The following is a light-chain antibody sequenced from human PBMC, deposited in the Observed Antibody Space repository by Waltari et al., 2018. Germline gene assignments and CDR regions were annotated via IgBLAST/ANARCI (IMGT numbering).Light chain of an antibody. V-gene: IGKV3-11*01. CDR2: DAS. CDR1: QSVSSY. Sequence: DIVLTQSPATLSLSPGDRATLSCRASQSVSSYLAWYQQKPGQAPRLLIYDASNRATGIPARFSGRGSVTDFTLIISGLEPEGLAVDYRQQRLTFGGGTKVESK. CDR3: QQRLT. J-gene: IGKJ4*01.